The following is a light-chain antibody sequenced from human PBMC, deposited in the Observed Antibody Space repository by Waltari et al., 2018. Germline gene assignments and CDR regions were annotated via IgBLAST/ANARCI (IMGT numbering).Light chain of an antibody. CDR2: WAS. J-gene: IGKJ2*03. CDR1: QSVLFSSNNENY. Sequence: DIVMTQSPYSLAVSLGERATINCKSSQSVLFSSNNENYLAWYQQKPGQPPKLLIYWASTRESGVPERFSGSGSGTDFTLTSSSLQAEDVAVYYCQQYYSIPRSFGQGTKLEIK. V-gene: IGKV4-1*01. CDR3: QQYYSIPRS.